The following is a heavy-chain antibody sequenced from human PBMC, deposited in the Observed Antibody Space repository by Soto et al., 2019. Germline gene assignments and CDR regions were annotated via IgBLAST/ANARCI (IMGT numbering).Heavy chain of an antibody. V-gene: IGHV1-18*01. Sequence: QVQLVQSGAEVKRPGASVRVSCKASGYTFSNYGVTWVRQAPGQGLGGMGWISAYNGNTTIAQKFQGRITMTTDTSTSTAYMELRSLRSDDTAVYYCARSHGDYAGYWGQGTLVTVSS. CDR2: ISAYNGNT. J-gene: IGHJ4*02. CDR1: GYTFSNYG. CDR3: ARSHGDYAGY. D-gene: IGHD4-17*01.